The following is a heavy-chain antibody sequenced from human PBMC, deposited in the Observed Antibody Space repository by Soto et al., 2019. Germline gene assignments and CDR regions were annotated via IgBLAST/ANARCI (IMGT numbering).Heavy chain of an antibody. D-gene: IGHD3-3*02. CDR2: IFYLGSS. CDR1: GDSIISRDFF. V-gene: IGHV4-39*01. CDR3: ARHSLALRKNNWFDP. J-gene: IGHJ5*02. Sequence: SEALSLTCPLSGDSIISRDFFWGRVRPPPGKGLEWIGSIFYLGSSYYNPSLRSRVTMSVDTSKNQFSLRLRSLTAADTALYFCARHSLALRKNNWFDPWGQGIMVTVSS.